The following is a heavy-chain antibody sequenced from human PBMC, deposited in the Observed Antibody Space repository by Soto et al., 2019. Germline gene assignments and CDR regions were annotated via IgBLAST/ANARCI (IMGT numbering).Heavy chain of an antibody. CDR1: GVSISPYY. J-gene: IGHJ2*01. Sequence: QVQLQESGPGLVKTSETLSLTCTVSGVSISPYYWTWIRQPAGKGLEWIGHLYSSGRATYNPSLKNRVTMSVFRDHSSLTLKSVTAADTAVYYCARHFDVNTALDYYYFDLWGRGALVTVSS. V-gene: IGHV4-4*07. CDR3: ARHFDVNTALDYYYFDL. D-gene: IGHD5-18*01. CDR2: LYSSGRA.